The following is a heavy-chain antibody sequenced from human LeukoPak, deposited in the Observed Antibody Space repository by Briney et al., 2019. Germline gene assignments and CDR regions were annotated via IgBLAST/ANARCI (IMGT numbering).Heavy chain of an antibody. V-gene: IGHV3-9*01. D-gene: IGHD6-19*01. CDR1: GFTFDDYA. CDR2: ISWNSGSI. CDR3: AKDKGPVAGTVDY. J-gene: IGHJ4*02. Sequence: GGSLRLSCAASGFTFDDYAMHWVRQAPGKGLEWVSGISWNSGSIGYADSVKGRFTISRDNAKNSLYLQMNSLRAEDTALYYCAKDKGPVAGTVDYWGQGTLVTVSS.